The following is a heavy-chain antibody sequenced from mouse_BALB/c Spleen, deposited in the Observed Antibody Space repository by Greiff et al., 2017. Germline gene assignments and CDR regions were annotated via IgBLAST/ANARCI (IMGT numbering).Heavy chain of an antibody. V-gene: IGHV14-1*02. CDR2: IDPENGNT. D-gene: IGHD1-1*02. CDR1: GFNITDYY. J-gene: IGHJ4*01. Sequence: VQLQQSGAELVRPGALVKLSCKASGFNITDYYMHWVKQRPEQGLEWIGWIDPENGNTIYDPKFQGKASITADTSSNTAYLQLSSLTSEDTAVYYCARGGYYAMDYWGQGTSVTVSS. CDR3: ARGGYYAMDY.